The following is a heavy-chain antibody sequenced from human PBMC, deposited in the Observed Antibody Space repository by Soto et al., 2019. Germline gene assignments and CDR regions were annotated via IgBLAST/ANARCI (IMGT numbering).Heavy chain of an antibody. Sequence: GGSLRLSCAASGFSLSSYAMNWVRQAPGKGLEWVSSISRSRSYIYYAESVKGRFTISRDNAKNSLYLEMNSLRAEDTAVYYCARDQSDYGDDKVFDYWGQGTLVTVSS. D-gene: IGHD4-17*01. V-gene: IGHV3-21*01. CDR3: ARDQSDYGDDKVFDY. J-gene: IGHJ4*02. CDR2: ISRSRSYI. CDR1: GFSLSSYA.